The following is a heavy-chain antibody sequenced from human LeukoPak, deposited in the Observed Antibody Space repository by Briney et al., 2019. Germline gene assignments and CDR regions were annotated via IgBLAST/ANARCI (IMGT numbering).Heavy chain of an antibody. Sequence: GGSLRLSCAASGFTVSSNCMSWVRQAPGKGLEWVSVIYSGGSTYYADSVEGRFTISRDNSKNTLYLQMNSLRAEDTAVYYCAREGSELGDWAFDIWGQGTMVTVSS. D-gene: IGHD3-16*01. CDR3: AREGSELGDWAFDI. CDR2: IYSGGST. CDR1: GFTVSSNC. V-gene: IGHV3-66*01. J-gene: IGHJ3*02.